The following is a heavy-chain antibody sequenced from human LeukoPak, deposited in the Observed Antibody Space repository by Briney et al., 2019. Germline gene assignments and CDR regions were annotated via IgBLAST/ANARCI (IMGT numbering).Heavy chain of an antibody. J-gene: IGHJ6*03. CDR2: IYSGGST. D-gene: IGHD1-26*01. V-gene: IGHV3-66*01. Sequence: GGSLRLSCAASGFTVSSNYMKWVRQAPGKGLEWVSVIYSGGSTYYTDSVKGRFTISRDNSKKKMYLQMNSLRAEDTAVYYCAKVAEVGATGYYYYMDVWGKGTTVTISS. CDR1: GFTVSSNY. CDR3: AKVAEVGATGYYYYMDV.